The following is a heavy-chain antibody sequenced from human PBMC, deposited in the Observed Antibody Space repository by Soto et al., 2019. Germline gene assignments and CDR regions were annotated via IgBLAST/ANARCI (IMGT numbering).Heavy chain of an antibody. CDR2: ISASGDTV. CDR1: GLPSTGFE. CDR3: VGQRERFGDFEPTLYGLHV. D-gene: IGHD4-17*01. Sequence: EERLVESGGRFLQPGGSLRLSCVASGLPSTGFEMNWVRQAPGKGLEWVSYISASGDTVYYADSVKGRFTISRDNAKKSLFLQMNSLRVEDTAVYYCVGQRERFGDFEPTLYGLHVWGQGTTVIVS. V-gene: IGHV3-48*03. J-gene: IGHJ6*02.